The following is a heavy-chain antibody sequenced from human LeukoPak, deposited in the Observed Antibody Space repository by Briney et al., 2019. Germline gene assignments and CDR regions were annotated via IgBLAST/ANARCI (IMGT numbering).Heavy chain of an antibody. V-gene: IGHV3-30*18. Sequence: GGSLRLSCAASGFTFSNYDMHWVRQAPGKGLEWVAVISYDGSDKYYGVSVTGRFTISRDNSKNTLYLQMNSLGAEDTAVYYCAKDSIQGDFDCWGQGTLVTVSS. CDR3: AKDSIQGDFDC. J-gene: IGHJ4*02. D-gene: IGHD5-18*01. CDR2: ISYDGSDK. CDR1: GFTFSNYD.